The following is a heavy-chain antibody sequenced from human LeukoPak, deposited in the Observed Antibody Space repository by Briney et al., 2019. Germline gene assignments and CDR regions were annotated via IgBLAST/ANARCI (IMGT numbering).Heavy chain of an antibody. CDR3: ARGDIVATMSLDH. V-gene: IGHV4-4*07. D-gene: IGHD5-12*01. CDR2: IYSDGST. Sequence: SETLSLTCTVSGGSISSYYWNWIRQPAGQGLEWIGRIYSDGSTNYSPSLKSRVTLSVDTSKNQFSLNLRSVTAADTAVYYCARGDIVATMSLDHWGQGTLVTVSS. CDR1: GGSISSYY. J-gene: IGHJ4*02.